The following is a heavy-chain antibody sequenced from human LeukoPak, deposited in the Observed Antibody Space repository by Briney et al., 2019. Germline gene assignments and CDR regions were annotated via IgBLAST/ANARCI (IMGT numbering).Heavy chain of an antibody. CDR2: ININTGNP. CDR1: GYTFTSYT. D-gene: IGHD6-13*01. V-gene: IGHV7-4-1*02. Sequence: ASVKVSCKASGYTFTSYTMHWLRQAPGQGLEWMGWININTGNPTYAQGFTGRFVFSLDTSVSTAYLQISSLKAEDTAVYYCARGIHSSSWQGVDWFDPWGQGTLVTVSS. J-gene: IGHJ5*02. CDR3: ARGIHSSSWQGVDWFDP.